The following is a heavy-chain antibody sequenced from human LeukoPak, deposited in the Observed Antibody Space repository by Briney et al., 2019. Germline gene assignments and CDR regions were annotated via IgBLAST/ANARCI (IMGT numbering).Heavy chain of an antibody. Sequence: AGGSLRLSCAASGFTVSSKYMSWVRQAAGKVLEWVSVIYSGGTTYYADSVKGRFTISRDNSKNTVYLQMNSLRAEDTAVYYCAVGWELTGMNYFDYWGQGTLVTVSS. CDR2: IYSGGTT. J-gene: IGHJ4*02. D-gene: IGHD1-26*01. V-gene: IGHV3-53*01. CDR1: GFTVSSKY. CDR3: AVGWELTGMNYFDY.